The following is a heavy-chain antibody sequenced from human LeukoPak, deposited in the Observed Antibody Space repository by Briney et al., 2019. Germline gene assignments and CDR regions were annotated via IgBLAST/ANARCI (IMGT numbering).Heavy chain of an antibody. J-gene: IGHJ6*03. CDR2: INPTDGTT. Sequence: EASVKVSCKASGYTFTMFYIHWVRQAPGQGLEWMGMINPTDGTTTYARRFQGRVTMTRDMSTTTVYMDLRSLRFEDTAVYFCASEQRGGLSGNLGGLFASYYTYYYMDVWGRGTTVTVSS. CDR3: ASEQRGGLSGNLGGLFASYYTYYYMDV. CDR1: GYTFTMFY. V-gene: IGHV1-46*01. D-gene: IGHD1-26*01.